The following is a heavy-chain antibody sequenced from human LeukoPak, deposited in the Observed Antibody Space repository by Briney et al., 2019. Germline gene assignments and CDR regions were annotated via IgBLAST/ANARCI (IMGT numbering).Heavy chain of an antibody. V-gene: IGHV4-31*03. J-gene: IGHJ4*02. Sequence: KPSETLSLTCTVSGDSISSGDYYWGWIRQHPGKGLEWVGYIYYSGSTYYNPSLKSRVTLSVDTSKNQFSLNLISVTAADTAVYYCARGVGDGYQLLGFPPYYFDYWGLGTLVTVSS. D-gene: IGHD2-2*01. CDR3: ARGVGDGYQLLGFPPYYFDY. CDR2: IYYSGST. CDR1: GDSISSGDYY.